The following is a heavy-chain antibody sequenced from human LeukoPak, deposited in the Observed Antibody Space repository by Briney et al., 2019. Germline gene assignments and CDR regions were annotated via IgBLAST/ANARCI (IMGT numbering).Heavy chain of an antibody. D-gene: IGHD5-18*01. CDR3: ARDRGYSYVPDY. CDR1: GYTFNSHR. V-gene: IGHV1-18*01. CDR2: IRAYNGNT. Sequence: ASVQVSCQTSGYTFNSHRFSWVRQPPGQGLEWMGWIRAYNGNTDHAQKFEGRVTMTTDTSTSTAYMDLGSVRSDDTAVDYCARDRGYSYVPDYWGQGTLVTVSS. J-gene: IGHJ4*02.